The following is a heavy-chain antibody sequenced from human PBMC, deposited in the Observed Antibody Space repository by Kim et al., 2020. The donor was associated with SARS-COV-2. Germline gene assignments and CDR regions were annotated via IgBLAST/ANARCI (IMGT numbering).Heavy chain of an antibody. J-gene: IGHJ4*02. V-gene: IGHV3-48*02. CDR1: GFTFRTHS. CDR2: IAGTGDSTI. Sequence: GGSLRLSCAASGFTFRTHSMNWVRQAPGKGLEWLSYIAGTGDSTIYYADSVKGRFTISRDNAKNSVYLKMSSLRDEDTAVYYCASASGYCSNSGCYRRLAYWGQGTLVTVSS. CDR3: ASASGYCSNSGCYRRLAY. D-gene: IGHD2-8*01.